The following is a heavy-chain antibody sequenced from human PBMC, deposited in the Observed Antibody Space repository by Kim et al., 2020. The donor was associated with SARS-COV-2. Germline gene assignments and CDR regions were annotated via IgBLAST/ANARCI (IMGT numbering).Heavy chain of an antibody. CDR2: IKSKTDGGTT. Sequence: GGSLRLSCAASGFTFSNAWMSWVRQAPGKGLEWVGRIKSKTDGGTTDYAAPVKGRFTISRDDSKNTLYLQMNSLKTEDTAVYYCTTDLGIAVAGYDYWGQGTLVTVSS. CDR1: GFTFSNAW. J-gene: IGHJ4*02. CDR3: TTDLGIAVAGYDY. V-gene: IGHV3-15*01. D-gene: IGHD6-19*01.